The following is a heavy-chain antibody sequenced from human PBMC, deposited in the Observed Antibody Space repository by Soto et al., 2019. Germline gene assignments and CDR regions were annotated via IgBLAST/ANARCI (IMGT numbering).Heavy chain of an antibody. CDR3: ARDFVVGGPTIDSCYGMDV. D-gene: IGHD1-26*01. V-gene: IGHV3-66*01. CDR1: GFTVSSKY. J-gene: IGHJ6*02. Sequence: PGVSLRLSFAAPGFTVSSKYLSWFRQAPGKGLEWISIIYSAGNTYYADSVKGRFTISRDNSKNTLYLQMNSLGAEDTAVYYCARDFVVGGPTIDSCYGMDVWGQGTKVTVSS. CDR2: IYSAGNT.